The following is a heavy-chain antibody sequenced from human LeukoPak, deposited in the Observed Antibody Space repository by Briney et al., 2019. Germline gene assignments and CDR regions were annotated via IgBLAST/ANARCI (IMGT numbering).Heavy chain of an antibody. CDR1: GGSISSSNYY. D-gene: IGHD1/OR15-1a*01. J-gene: IGHJ4*02. V-gene: IGHV4-39*07. CDR3: ARLYRGGYWNTMCYFDY. CDR2: IYYSGNT. Sequence: SETLSLTCTVSGGSISSSNYYWGWIRQPPGKGLEWIGNIYYSGNTYYNPSLKSRVTISVDTAKRQFSLKLISVTAADTAVYYCARLYRGGYWNTMCYFDYWGQGTLVTVSS.